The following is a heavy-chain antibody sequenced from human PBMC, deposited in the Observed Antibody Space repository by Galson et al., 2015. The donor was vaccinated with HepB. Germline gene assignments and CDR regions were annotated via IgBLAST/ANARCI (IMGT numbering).Heavy chain of an antibody. Sequence: SLRLSCAASGFTFSSYALHWVRQAPGKGLEWVAVISYDGTYKYYTDSVKGRFTISRDNSKNTLYLQMHSLSTEDTALYYCARGAWRIDDFWSGYYLDYWGQGTLVTVSS. J-gene: IGHJ4*02. D-gene: IGHD3-3*01. V-gene: IGHV3-30-3*01. CDR1: GFTFSSYA. CDR2: ISYDGTYK. CDR3: ARGAWRIDDFWSGYYLDY.